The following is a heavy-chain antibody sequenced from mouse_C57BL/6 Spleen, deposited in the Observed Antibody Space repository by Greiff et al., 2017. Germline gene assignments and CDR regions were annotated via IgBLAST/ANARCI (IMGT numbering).Heavy chain of an antibody. Sequence: QVQLQQPGAELVMPGASVKLSCKASGYTFTSYWMHWVKQRPGQGLEWIGEIDPSDSYTNYNQKFKGKFTLTVDKSSSTAYMQLSSLTSEDSAVYYCARDDGYYRYFDVWGTGTTVTVSS. CDR2: IDPSDSYT. D-gene: IGHD2-3*01. V-gene: IGHV1-69*01. CDR3: ARDDGYYRYFDV. J-gene: IGHJ1*03. CDR1: GYTFTSYW.